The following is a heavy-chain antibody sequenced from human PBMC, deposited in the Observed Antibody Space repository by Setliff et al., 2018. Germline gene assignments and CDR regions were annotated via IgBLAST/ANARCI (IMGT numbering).Heavy chain of an antibody. CDR1: GYMFSVFG. CDR3: ARSSAPSLVLAADFDF. CDR2: ISGNTGYT. D-gene: IGHD6-19*01. Sequence: RASVKVSCTTSGYMFSVFGLSWVRQAPGQGPEWIGCISGNTGYTNYAQKFQDRVTMTLDPSSTTAYMELRSLTSDDTAVYYCARSSAPSLVLAADFDFWGQGTLVTVSS. V-gene: IGHV1-18*01. J-gene: IGHJ4*02.